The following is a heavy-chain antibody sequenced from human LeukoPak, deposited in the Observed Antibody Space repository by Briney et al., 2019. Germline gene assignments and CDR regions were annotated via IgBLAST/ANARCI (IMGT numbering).Heavy chain of an antibody. CDR2: IYYSGST. V-gene: IGHV4-39*07. CDR3: ARGLNNWNLPYNWFDP. J-gene: IGHJ5*02. D-gene: IGHD1-7*01. CDR1: GGSISSSSYY. Sequence: SETLSLTCTVSGGSISSSSYYWGWIRQPPGKGLEWIGSIYYSGSTYYNPSLKGRLTISADTSKNQFSLKLSSVTAADTAVYYCARGLNNWNLPYNWFDPWGQGTLVTVSS.